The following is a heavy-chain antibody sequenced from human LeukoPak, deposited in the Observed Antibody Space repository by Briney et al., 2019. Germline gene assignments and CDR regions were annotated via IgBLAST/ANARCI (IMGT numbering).Heavy chain of an antibody. CDR3: ARIRIAARQGGWFDP. V-gene: IGHV4-59*01. CDR1: GGSISSYY. J-gene: IGHJ5*02. D-gene: IGHD6-6*01. Sequence: SETLSLTCTVSGGSISSYYWSWIRQPPGKGLEWIGYIYYSGSTNYNPSLKSRVTISVDTSKNQFPLKLSSVTAADTAVYYCARIRIAARQGGWFDPWGQGTLVTVSS. CDR2: IYYSGST.